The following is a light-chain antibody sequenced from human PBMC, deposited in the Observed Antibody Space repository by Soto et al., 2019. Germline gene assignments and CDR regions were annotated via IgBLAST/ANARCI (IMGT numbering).Light chain of an antibody. J-gene: IGKJ2*01. CDR1: QSVSSY. V-gene: IGKV3-11*01. CDR3: QQRSNWPVYT. Sequence: EIVLTQSPATLSLSPGERATLSCRVSQSVSSYLAWYQQKPGQAPRLLIYDASNRATGIPARFSGSGSGTDFTLTISSLEPEDFAVYYCQQRSNWPVYTFGQGTKLEIK. CDR2: DAS.